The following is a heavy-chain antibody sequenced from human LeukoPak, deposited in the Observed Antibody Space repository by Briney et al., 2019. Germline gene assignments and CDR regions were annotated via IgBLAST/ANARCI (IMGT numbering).Heavy chain of an antibody. CDR1: GFTFSSYS. V-gene: IGHV3-21*01. Sequence: GGSLRLSCAASGFTFSSYSMNWVRQAPGKGLEWVSSISSSSSYIYYADSVKGRFTISRDNAKNSLYLQMNSLRAEDTAVYYCARGSTVVRGVSPAGDYWGQGTLVTVSS. CDR3: ARGSTVVRGVSPAGDY. CDR2: ISSSSSYI. J-gene: IGHJ4*02. D-gene: IGHD3-10*01.